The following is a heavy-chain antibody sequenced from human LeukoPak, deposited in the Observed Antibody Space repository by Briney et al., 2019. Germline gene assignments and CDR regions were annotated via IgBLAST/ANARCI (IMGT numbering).Heavy chain of an antibody. CDR1: GFTFSSYA. V-gene: IGHV3-23*01. CDR2: INSSGGGT. J-gene: IGHJ4*02. D-gene: IGHD6-19*01. CDR3: ARRSGIAVAGAFDY. Sequence: GGSLRLSCAASGFTFSSYAMNWVRQAPGKGLEWVSGINSSGGGTYYADSVKGRFTISRDNSKNTLYLQMNSLRAEDTAVYYCARRSGIAVAGAFDYWGQGTLVTVSS.